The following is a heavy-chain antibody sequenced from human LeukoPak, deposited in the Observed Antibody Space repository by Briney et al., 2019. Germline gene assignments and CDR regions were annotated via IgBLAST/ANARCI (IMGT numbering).Heavy chain of an antibody. CDR3: ARVAYHYGSGSTYYFDY. Sequence: PSETLSLTCTVSGGSISSGDYYWSSIRQPPGKGLEWIGYIYYSGSTYYNPSLKSRVTMSVDTSKNQFSLKLSSVTAADTAVYYCARVAYHYGSGSTYYFDYWGQGILVTVSS. CDR1: GGSISSGDYY. J-gene: IGHJ4*02. CDR2: IYYSGST. D-gene: IGHD3-10*01. V-gene: IGHV4-30-4*01.